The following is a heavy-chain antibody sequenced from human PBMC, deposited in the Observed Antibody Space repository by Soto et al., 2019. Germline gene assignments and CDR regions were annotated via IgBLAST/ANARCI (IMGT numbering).Heavy chain of an antibody. D-gene: IGHD3-3*01. V-gene: IGHV3-23*01. J-gene: IGHJ4*02. CDR1: GFTFSSYA. CDR2: ISGCGGST. Sequence: GGSLRLSCAASGFTFSSYAMSWVRQAPGKGLEWVSAISGCGGSTYYADSVKGRFTISRDNSKNTLYLQMNSLRAEDTAVYYCAKEGKIFGVVQTQYYFDYWGQGTLVTVSS. CDR3: AKEGKIFGVVQTQYYFDY.